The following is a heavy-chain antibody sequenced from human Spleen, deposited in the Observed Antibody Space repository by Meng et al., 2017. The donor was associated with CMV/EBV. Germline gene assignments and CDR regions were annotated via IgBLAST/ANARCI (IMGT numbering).Heavy chain of an antibody. CDR3: ARDLTPHYYDFWSGDNWFDP. D-gene: IGHD3-3*01. Sequence: ASVKVSCKASGYNFTGYDMHWVRQAPGQGLEWMGWINPNSGGTTYAQKFQGRVTMTGDTSISTAYMELSRLRSDDTAVYYCARDLTPHYYDFWSGDNWFDPWGQGTLVTVSS. CDR2: INPNSGGT. J-gene: IGHJ5*02. CDR1: GYNFTGYD. V-gene: IGHV1-2*02.